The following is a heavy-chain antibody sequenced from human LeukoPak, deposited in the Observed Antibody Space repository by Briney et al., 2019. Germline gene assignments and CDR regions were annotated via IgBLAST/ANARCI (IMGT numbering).Heavy chain of an antibody. V-gene: IGHV3-21*01. J-gene: IGHJ5*01. CDR3: AKDRHAPGRYCSSTSCFPFDS. D-gene: IGHD2-2*01. CDR1: GFTFSSYS. Sequence: GGSLRLSCAASGFTFSSYSMNWVRQAPGKGLEWVSSISSSSSYIYYADSLKGRFTISRDNAKSSLYLQMNSLRAEDTAVYYCAKDRHAPGRYCSSTSCFPFDSWGQGTLVTVSS. CDR2: ISSSSSYI.